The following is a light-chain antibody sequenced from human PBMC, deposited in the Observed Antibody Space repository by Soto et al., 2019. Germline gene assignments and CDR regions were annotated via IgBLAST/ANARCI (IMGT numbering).Light chain of an antibody. CDR3: QQYCSTPLT. Sequence: EIVLTQSPGTLSLSPGERATLSCRASHTISSSYLAWYQQKPGQAPRLLMYGISRRATGIPDRFSGSGSGTDFTLTISSLQAEDVAVYYCQQYCSTPLTFGGGTKVEIK. V-gene: IGKV3-20*01. CDR1: HTISSSY. CDR2: GIS. J-gene: IGKJ4*01.